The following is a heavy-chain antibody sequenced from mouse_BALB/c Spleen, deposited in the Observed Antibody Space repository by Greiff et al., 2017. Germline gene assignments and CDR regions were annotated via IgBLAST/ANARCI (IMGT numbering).Heavy chain of an antibody. Sequence: EVQVVESGGGLVKPGGSLKLSCAASGFTFSSYAMSWVRQSPEKRLEWVAEISSGGSYTYYPDTVTGRFTISRDNAKNTLYLEMSSLRSEDTAMYYCARAYGYDKETWFAYWGQGTLVTVSA. V-gene: IGHV5-9-4*01. CDR2: ISSGGSYT. J-gene: IGHJ3*01. CDR3: ARAYGYDKETWFAY. D-gene: IGHD2-2*01. CDR1: GFTFSSYA.